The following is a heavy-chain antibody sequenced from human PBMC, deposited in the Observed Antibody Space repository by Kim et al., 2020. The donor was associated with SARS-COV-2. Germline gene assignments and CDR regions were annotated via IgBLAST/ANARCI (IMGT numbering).Heavy chain of an antibody. CDR1: GFTFSDYA. CDR2: ITRFGGAT. D-gene: IGHD1-26*01. CDR3: AKNEGGGTFHPFLNY. Sequence: GGSLRLSCVASGFTFSDYAMSWVRQAPGKGLEWISGITRFGGATYYADSVKGRFTISRDSSKNTVFLQMSTLRAEDTAVYYCAKNEGGGTFHPFLNYWG. V-gene: IGHV3-23*01. J-gene: IGHJ4*01.